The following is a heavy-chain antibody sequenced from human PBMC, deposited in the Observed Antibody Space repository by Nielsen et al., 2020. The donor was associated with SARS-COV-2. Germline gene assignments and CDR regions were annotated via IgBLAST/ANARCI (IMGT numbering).Heavy chain of an antibody. CDR2: IIPIFGTA. J-gene: IGHJ4*02. V-gene: IGHV1-69*13. CDR1: VCTFSSYA. CDR3: ARDRKEGRRSVADY. Sequence: SVKVSCKASVCTFSSYAISWVRQAPAQGLEWMGGIIPIFGTANYAQKFQGRVTITADESTSTAYMELSSLRSEDTAVYYCARDRKEGRRSVADYWGQGTLVTVSS. D-gene: IGHD6-19*01.